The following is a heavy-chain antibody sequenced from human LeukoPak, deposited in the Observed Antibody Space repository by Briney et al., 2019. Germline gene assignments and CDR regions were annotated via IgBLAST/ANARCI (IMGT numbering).Heavy chain of an antibody. J-gene: IGHJ4*02. V-gene: IGHV1-69*13. CDR1: GGTFSSYA. CDR3: ARDSGVAARPDFDY. D-gene: IGHD2-15*01. Sequence: SVKVSCKASGGTFSSYAISWVRQAPGQGLEWMGGIIPIFGTANYAQKFQGRVTITADESTSAAYMELSSLRSEDTAVYYCARDSGVAARPDFDYWGQGTLVTVSS. CDR2: IIPIFGTA.